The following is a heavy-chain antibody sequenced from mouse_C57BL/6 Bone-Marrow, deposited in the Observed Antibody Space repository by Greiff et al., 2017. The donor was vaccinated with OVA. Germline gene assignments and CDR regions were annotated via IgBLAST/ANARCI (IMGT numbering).Heavy chain of an antibody. CDR3: ARHRGDWDFDV. Sequence: EVQVEESGGGFVQPGGSLKLSCAASGFTFSDYGMAWVRQAPRTGPEWVAFISNLAYSIYYADTVTGRFTISRENAKNTLYLEMSSLRSEDTAMYYCARHRGDWDFDVWGTGTTVTVSS. CDR2: ISNLAYSI. V-gene: IGHV5-15*04. D-gene: IGHD2-14*01. J-gene: IGHJ1*03. CDR1: GFTFSDYG.